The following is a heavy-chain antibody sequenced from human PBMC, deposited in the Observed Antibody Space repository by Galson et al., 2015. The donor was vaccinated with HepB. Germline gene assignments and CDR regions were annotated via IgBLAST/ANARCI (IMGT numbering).Heavy chain of an antibody. J-gene: IGHJ4*02. CDR2: INTDGNSP. Sequence: SLRLSCATSGFTFSDYWMHWVRQAPGKGLVWVSRINTDGNSPRYADSVKGRFTISRDNAKNTLLLKMNSLTDEDTAVYYCARGEDYGDYLLDSWGQGILVSVSS. CDR1: GFTFSDYW. V-gene: IGHV3-74*01. D-gene: IGHD4-17*01. CDR3: ARGEDYGDYLLDS.